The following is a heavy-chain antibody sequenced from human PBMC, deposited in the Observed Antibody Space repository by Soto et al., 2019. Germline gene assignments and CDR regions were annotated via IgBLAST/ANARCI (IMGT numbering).Heavy chain of an antibody. CDR3: VRGGSTRYYYYYYMDV. CDR2: IYPGDSDT. V-gene: IGHV5-51*01. Sequence: GESLKISCKGPGYSFTSYWIGWVRQMPGKGLEWMGIIYPGDSDTRYSPSFQGQVTISADKSISTAYLQWSSLKASDTAMYYCVRGGSTRYYYYYYMDVWGKGTTVTVSS. D-gene: IGHD2-2*01. J-gene: IGHJ6*03. CDR1: GYSFTSYW.